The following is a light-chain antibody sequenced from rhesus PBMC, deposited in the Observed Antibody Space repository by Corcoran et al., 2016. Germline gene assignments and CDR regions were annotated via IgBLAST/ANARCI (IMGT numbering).Light chain of an antibody. Sequence: DIQMTQSPSSLSASVGDRVTITCRASQGINNYLSWNQQKPGKAPKPLLYYASSLETGVPSRFSGSGSGKVYTLTITSLQPEDIATYYCQQYINSPFTFGPGTKLDIK. V-gene: IGKV1-66*01. CDR1: QGINNY. J-gene: IGKJ3*01. CDR2: YAS. CDR3: QQYINSPFT.